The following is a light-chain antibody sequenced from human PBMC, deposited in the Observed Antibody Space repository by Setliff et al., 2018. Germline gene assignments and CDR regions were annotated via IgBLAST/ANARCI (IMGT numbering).Light chain of an antibody. CDR2: EVS. V-gene: IGLV2-8*01. CDR1: SSNIGAGYD. J-gene: IGLJ1*01. CDR3: SSYAGSNNFV. Sequence: QSVLTQPPSVSGAPGQRVTISCTGGSSNIGAGYDVSWYQQHPGKAPKLMIYEVSKRPSGVPDRFSGSKSGNTASLTVSGLQAEDEADYYCSSYAGSNNFVFGTGTKVTVL.